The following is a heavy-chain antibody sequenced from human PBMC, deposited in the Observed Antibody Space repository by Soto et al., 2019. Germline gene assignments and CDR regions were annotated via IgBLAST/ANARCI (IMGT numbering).Heavy chain of an antibody. D-gene: IGHD6-19*01. CDR1: GGSFSGYY. CDR3: ARDIGSSGWYPEFGY. V-gene: IGHV4-34*01. Sequence: SETLSLTCAVYGGSFSGYYWSWIRQPPGKGLEWIGEINHSGSTNYNPSLKSRVTISVDTSKNQFSLKLSSVTAADTAVYYCARDIGSSGWYPEFGYWGKGTLVTVST. CDR2: INHSGST. J-gene: IGHJ4*02.